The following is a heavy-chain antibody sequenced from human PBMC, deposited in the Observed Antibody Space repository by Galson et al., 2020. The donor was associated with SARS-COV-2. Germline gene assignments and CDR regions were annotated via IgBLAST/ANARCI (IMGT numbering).Heavy chain of an antibody. V-gene: IGHV2-5*02. D-gene: IGHD2-21*01. CDR1: GFSLNTSGVG. Sequence: SGPTLVKPTQTLTLTCTCSGFSLNTSGVGVAWVRQTPGKSLEWLALIYWDEDMRYNPSLRRRLTITKDTSKNQVVLTMTNMGPVDTATYYCARYSSMIVAFIDHWGQGTPVTVSS. CDR3: ARYSSMIVAFIDH. CDR2: IYWDEDM. J-gene: IGHJ4*02.